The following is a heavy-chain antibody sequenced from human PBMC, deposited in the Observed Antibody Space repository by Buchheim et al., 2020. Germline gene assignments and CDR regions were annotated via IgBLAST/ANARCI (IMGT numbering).Heavy chain of an antibody. J-gene: IGHJ4*02. CDR3: AQLDGSGTYLHLHQ. CDR1: GYGFTSYG. V-gene: IGHV1-8*01. D-gene: IGHD3-10*01. CDR2: MNTNNDDT. Sequence: QVQLVQSGAEVKKPGASVKVSCKAFGYGFTSYGINWVRQASGQGLEWMGWMNTNNDDTGYAQKFQGRIAMTRDTSISTAYMELHRLTSEDTAVYYCAQLDGSGTYLHLHQWGQGTL.